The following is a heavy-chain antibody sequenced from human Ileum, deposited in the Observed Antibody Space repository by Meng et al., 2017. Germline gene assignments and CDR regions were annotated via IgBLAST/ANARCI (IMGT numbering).Heavy chain of an antibody. CDR2: INSDGSIT. CDR3: AKDEGYYYDSSGYSGFDY. CDR1: GFTFSSYW. Sequence: GESLKISCVASGFTFSSYWMYWVRQAPGKGLVCVSRINSDGSITTYADSVKGRFTISRDNSKNTLYLQMNSLRAEDTAVYYCAKDEGYYYDSSGYSGFDYWGQGTLVTVSS. V-gene: IGHV3-74*01. D-gene: IGHD3-22*01. J-gene: IGHJ4*02.